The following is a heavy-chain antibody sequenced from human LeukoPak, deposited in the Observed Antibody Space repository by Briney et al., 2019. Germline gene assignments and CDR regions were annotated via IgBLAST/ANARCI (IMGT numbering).Heavy chain of an antibody. J-gene: IGHJ4*02. CDR2: MNPNSGNT. D-gene: IGHD5-18*01. Sequence: ASVKVSCKASGYTFTSYDINWVRQAPGQGLEWMGWMNPNSGNTGYAQKFQGRVTMTRNTSISTAYMELSRLRSEDTAVYYCARVHTRRYSYGPLGYWGQGTLVTVSS. V-gene: IGHV1-8*01. CDR1: GYTFTSYD. CDR3: ARVHTRRYSYGPLGY.